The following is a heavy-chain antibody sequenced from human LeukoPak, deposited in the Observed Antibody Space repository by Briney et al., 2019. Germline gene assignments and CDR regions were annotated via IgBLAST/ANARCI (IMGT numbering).Heavy chain of an antibody. Sequence: SVKVSCKASGGTFSSYAISWVRQAPGQGLEWMGGIIPIFGTANYAQKFQGRVTITTDESTSTAYMELSSLRSEDTAVYYCARDGDYYNSSGFNDAFDIWGQGTMVTVSS. CDR3: ARDGDYYNSSGFNDAFDI. CDR1: GGTFSSYA. J-gene: IGHJ3*02. CDR2: IIPIFGTA. D-gene: IGHD3-22*01. V-gene: IGHV1-69*05.